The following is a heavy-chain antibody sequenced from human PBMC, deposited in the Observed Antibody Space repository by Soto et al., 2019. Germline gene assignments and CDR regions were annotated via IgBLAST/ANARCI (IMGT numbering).Heavy chain of an antibody. J-gene: IGHJ4*02. CDR3: ARAKEGLWGSYRYTGLQHKPFDY. CDR2: IYYSGST. CDR1: GGSISSSSYY. V-gene: IGHV4-39*01. Sequence: PSETLSLTWTVSGGSISSSSYYWGWIRQPPGKGLEWTGSIYYSGSTYYNPSLKSRVTISVDTSKNQFSLKLSSVTAADTAVYYCARAKEGLWGSYRYTGLQHKPFDYWGQGTLVTVSS. D-gene: IGHD3-16*02.